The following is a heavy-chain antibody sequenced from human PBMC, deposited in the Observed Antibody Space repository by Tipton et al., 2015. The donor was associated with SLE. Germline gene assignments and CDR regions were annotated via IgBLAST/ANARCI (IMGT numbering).Heavy chain of an antibody. CDR3: ARRDQSGYYFGFDY. CDR2: ISYDGSNK. J-gene: IGHJ4*02. V-gene: IGHV3-30*04. Sequence: SLRLSCAASGFTFSSYAMHWVRQAPGKGLEWVAVISYDGSNKYYADSVKGRFTISRDNSKNTLYLQMNSLRAEDTAVYYCARRDQSGYYFGFDYWGQGTLVTVSS. D-gene: IGHD3-22*01. CDR1: GFTFSSYA.